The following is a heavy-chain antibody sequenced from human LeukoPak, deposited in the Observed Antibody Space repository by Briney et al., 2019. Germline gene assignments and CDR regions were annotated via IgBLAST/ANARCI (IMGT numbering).Heavy chain of an antibody. CDR1: GGSFNGYY. CDR2: INHSGST. CDR3: ARTGGWSWFDP. J-gene: IGHJ5*02. D-gene: IGHD6-19*01. Sequence: SETLSLTCAVYGGSFNGYYWSWIRQPPGKGLEWIGEINHSGSTNHNPSLKSRVTISVDTSRNHFSLKLSSVTAADTAVYYCARTGGWSWFDPWGQGTLVTVSS. V-gene: IGHV4-34*01.